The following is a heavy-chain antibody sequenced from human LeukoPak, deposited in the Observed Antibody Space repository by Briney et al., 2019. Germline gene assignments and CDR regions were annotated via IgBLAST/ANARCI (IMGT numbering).Heavy chain of an antibody. CDR3: ARHLDDYDSSGYYYYFDY. V-gene: IGHV4-59*08. J-gene: IGHJ4*02. CDR1: GGSISSYY. CDR2: IYHSGST. Sequence: SETLSLTCTVSGGSISSYYWSWIRQPPGKGLEWIGYIYHSGSTNYNPSLKSRVTISVDTSKNQFSLKLSSVTAADTAVYYCARHLDDYDSSGYYYYFDYWGQGTLVTVSS. D-gene: IGHD3-22*01.